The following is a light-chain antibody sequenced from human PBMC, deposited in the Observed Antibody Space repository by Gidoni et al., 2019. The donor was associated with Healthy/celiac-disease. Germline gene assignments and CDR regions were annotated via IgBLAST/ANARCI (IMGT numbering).Light chain of an antibody. CDR3: AAWDDSLSGPV. V-gene: IGLV1-47*01. CDR1: SSNIGSNY. Sequence: QPVLTPPPSASATPWHTVTISCSGSSSNIGSNYVYWYQQLPGTAPKLLIYRNNQRPSGVPDRFSGSKSGTSASLAISGLRSEDEADYYCAAWDDSLSGPVFGGGTKLTVL. J-gene: IGLJ3*02. CDR2: RNN.